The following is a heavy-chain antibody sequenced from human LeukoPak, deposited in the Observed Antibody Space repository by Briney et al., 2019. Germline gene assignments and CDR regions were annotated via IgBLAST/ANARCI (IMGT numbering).Heavy chain of an antibody. Sequence: GGSLRLSCAGSGFTFSRYWMSWVRQAPGKGLEWVANIKQDGSDKYYVDSVKGRFTISRDNAKNSLYLQMNSLRAEDTAVYYCTGFLVVPAASFDYWDRGTLVTVSS. CDR1: GFTFSRYW. CDR3: TGFLVVPAASFDY. V-gene: IGHV3-7*01. CDR2: IKQDGSDK. J-gene: IGHJ4*02. D-gene: IGHD2-2*01.